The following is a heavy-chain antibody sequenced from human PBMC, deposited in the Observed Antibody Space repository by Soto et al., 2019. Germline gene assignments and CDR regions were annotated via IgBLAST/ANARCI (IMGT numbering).Heavy chain of an antibody. CDR1: GYTFTSYG. V-gene: IGHV1-18*01. J-gene: IGHJ4*02. CDR3: ARNTMITFGGVIARDYFDY. Sequence: QVPLVQSGAEVKKPGASVKVSCKASGYTFTSYGISWVRQAPGQGLEWMGWISAYNGNTNYAQKLQGRVTKTTDTSTSTAYMELRSLRSDDTAVYYCARNTMITFGGVIARDYFDYWGQGTLVTVSS. CDR2: ISAYNGNT. D-gene: IGHD3-16*02.